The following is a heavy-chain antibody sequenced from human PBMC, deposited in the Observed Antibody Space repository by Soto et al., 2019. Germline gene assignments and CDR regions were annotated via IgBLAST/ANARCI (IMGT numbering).Heavy chain of an antibody. CDR2: VSHDGRNT. CDR3: AKGGRQWLVTSDFNY. Sequence: VQLVESGGGVVQPGRSLRLSCAASGFTFSDYAMHWVLQAPGKGLEWVAGVSHDGRNTHYADSVKGRFTISRDSTKNTVSLEMTSLRAEDTAVYYCAKGGRQWLVTSDFNYWGQGALVTVSS. V-gene: IGHV3-30*18. CDR1: GFTFSDYA. J-gene: IGHJ4*02. D-gene: IGHD6-19*01.